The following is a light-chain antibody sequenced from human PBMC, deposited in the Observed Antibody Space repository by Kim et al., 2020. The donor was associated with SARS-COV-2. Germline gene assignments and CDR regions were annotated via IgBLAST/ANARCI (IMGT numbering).Light chain of an antibody. Sequence: EIVLTQSPGTLSLSPVKRATLSCRASQSVTSSYLASYQQKPGQPLRHLIYGASNSATGIPDRFSGSAYGTDFTLTISRLESEDLALYYCQQYRTSLLTFGQGNRLDIK. J-gene: IGKJ1*01. CDR2: GAS. V-gene: IGKV3-20*01. CDR3: QQYRTSLLT. CDR1: QSVTSSY.